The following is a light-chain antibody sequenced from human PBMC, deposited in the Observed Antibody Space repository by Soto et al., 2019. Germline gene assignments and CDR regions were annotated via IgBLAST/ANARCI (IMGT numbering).Light chain of an antibody. CDR1: SENIGRND. CDR3: GAWDNILSCVV. Sequence: QSVLTQPPSVSAAPGQKVTISFSGRSENIGRNDVSGYQHLPGTANKLLLYDNDKLPSGIPDRVSGAKSGTSATLGITGLQTGDEADYYCGAWDNILSCVVFGGGTKLTVL. J-gene: IGLJ2*01. V-gene: IGLV1-51*01. CDR2: DND.